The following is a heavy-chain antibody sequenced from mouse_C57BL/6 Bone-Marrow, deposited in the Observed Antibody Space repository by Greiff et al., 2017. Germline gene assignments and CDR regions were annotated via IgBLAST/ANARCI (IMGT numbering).Heavy chain of an antibody. CDR2: ISNLAYSI. CDR3: ARQGGTGPWFAY. V-gene: IGHV5-15*01. Sequence: EVMLVESGGGLVQPGGSLKLSCAASGFTFSDYGMAWVRQAPRKGPEWVAFISNLAYSIYYADTVTGRFTISRENAKNTLYLEMSSLRSEDTAMYYCARQGGTGPWFAYWGQGTLVTVSA. D-gene: IGHD3-3*01. CDR1: GFTFSDYG. J-gene: IGHJ3*01.